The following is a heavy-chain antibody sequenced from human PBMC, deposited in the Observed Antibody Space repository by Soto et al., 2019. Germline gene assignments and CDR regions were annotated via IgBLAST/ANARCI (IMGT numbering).Heavy chain of an antibody. D-gene: IGHD3-16*02. CDR3: ARGPRDYIWGSYRYTGAFDI. CDR2: INAGNGNT. Sequence: ASVKVSCKASGYTFTSYAMHWVRQAPGQRLEWMGWINAGNGNTKYSQKFQGRVTITRDTSASTAYMELRSLRSDDTAVYYCARGPRDYIWGSYRYTGAFDIWGQGTMVTVSS. V-gene: IGHV1-3*01. J-gene: IGHJ3*02. CDR1: GYTFTSYA.